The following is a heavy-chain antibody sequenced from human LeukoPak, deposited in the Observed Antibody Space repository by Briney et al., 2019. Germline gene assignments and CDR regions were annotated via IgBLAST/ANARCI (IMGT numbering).Heavy chain of an antibody. J-gene: IGHJ4*02. CDR3: ARHLFGSGYYPDY. CDR1: GGSFSGYY. D-gene: IGHD3-22*01. Sequence: TSETLSLTCAVYGGSFSGYYWSWIRQPPGKGLEWIGEINHSGSTNYNPSLKSRVTISVDTSKNQFSLKLSSVTAADTAVYYCARHLFGSGYYPDYWGQGTLVTVSS. CDR2: INHSGST. V-gene: IGHV4-34*01.